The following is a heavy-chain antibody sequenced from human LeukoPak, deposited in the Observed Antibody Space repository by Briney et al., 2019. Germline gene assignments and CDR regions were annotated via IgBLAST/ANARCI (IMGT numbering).Heavy chain of an antibody. Sequence: GGSLRLSCAASGFTFSSYEMNWVRQAPGKGLEWVSYISSSGSTIYYADSVKGRFTVSRDNAKNSLYLQMNSLRAEDTAVYYCARVLGTTMVRGVRDYWGQGTLVTVSS. CDR3: ARVLGTTMVRGVRDY. J-gene: IGHJ4*02. D-gene: IGHD3-10*01. CDR1: GFTFSSYE. V-gene: IGHV3-48*03. CDR2: ISSSGSTI.